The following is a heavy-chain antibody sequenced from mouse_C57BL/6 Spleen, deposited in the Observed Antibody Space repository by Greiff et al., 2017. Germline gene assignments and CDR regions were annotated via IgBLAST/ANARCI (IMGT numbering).Heavy chain of an antibody. V-gene: IGHV14-4*01. D-gene: IGHD2-3*01. CDR2: IDPENGDT. CDR3: TKGGYDTWFAY. CDR1: GFNIKDDY. Sequence: VQLQQSGAELLRPGASVKLSCTASGFNIKDDYMHWVKQRPEQGLEWIGWIDPENGDTEYASKFQGKATITADTSSNTAYLQLSSLTSEDTAVYYCTKGGYDTWFAYWGQGTLVTVSA. J-gene: IGHJ3*01.